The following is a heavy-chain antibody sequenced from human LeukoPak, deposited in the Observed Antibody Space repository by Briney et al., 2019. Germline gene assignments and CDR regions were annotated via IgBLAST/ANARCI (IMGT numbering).Heavy chain of an antibody. J-gene: IGHJ6*03. V-gene: IGHV1-69*13. CDR2: IIPIFGTA. CDR3: AVVVVNSPSYYYYYMDV. Sequence: SVKVSCKASGGTFSSYAISWVRQAPGQGLEWMGGIIPIFGTANYAQKFQGRVTITADESTSTAYMELSSLRSEDTAVYYCAVVVVNSPSYYYYYMDVWGKGTTVTISS. D-gene: IGHD2-15*01. CDR1: GGTFSSYA.